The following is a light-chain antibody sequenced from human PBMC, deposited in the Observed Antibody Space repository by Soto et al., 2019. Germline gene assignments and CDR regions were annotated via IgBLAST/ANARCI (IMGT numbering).Light chain of an antibody. V-gene: IGKV1-5*03. CDR2: KAS. CDR1: QSISSW. CDR3: QQYKSYSGT. J-gene: IGKJ1*01. Sequence: DIQMTQSPSTQSASVGDRVTITCRASQSISSWLAWYQQKPGKAPKLLIYKASNLESGVPSRFSGSGSETEFTLTISSLQPDDFATYYCQQYKSYSGTFGQGTKVKSN.